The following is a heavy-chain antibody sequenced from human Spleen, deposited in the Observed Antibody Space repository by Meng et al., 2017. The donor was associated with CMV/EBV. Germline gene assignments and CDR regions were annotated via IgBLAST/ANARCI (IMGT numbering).Heavy chain of an antibody. D-gene: IGHD3-22*01. CDR1: GFTFRGYG. Sequence: SGFTFRGYGMHWVRQAPGKGLEWVAFVRYDGSNKYYADSVKGRFTISRDNSKNTLYLQMNSLRAEDTAVYYCAKDRVGSGYGALDYWGQGTLVTVSS. CDR2: VRYDGSNK. V-gene: IGHV3-30*02. J-gene: IGHJ4*02. CDR3: AKDRVGSGYGALDY.